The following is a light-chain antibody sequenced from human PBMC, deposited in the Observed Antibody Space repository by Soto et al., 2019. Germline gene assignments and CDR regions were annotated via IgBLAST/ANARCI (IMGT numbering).Light chain of an antibody. V-gene: IGKV3-15*01. CDR2: GAS. CDR1: QSVSSN. Sequence: EIVMTQSPATLSVSPGERATLSCRASQSVSSNLAWYQQKPGQAPRLLIYGASTRATGIPARFSGSGSGTEFTLTISSLQSEDFAVYYCQQYNNWTETFGQGTKADIK. J-gene: IGKJ1*01. CDR3: QQYNNWTET.